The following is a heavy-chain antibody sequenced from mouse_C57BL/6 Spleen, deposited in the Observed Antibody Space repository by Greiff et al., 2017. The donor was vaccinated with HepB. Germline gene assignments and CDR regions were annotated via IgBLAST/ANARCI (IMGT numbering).Heavy chain of an antibody. J-gene: IGHJ3*01. CDR3: ASNRGPYDGSSLFAY. V-gene: IGHV1-64*01. Sequence: QVQLQQPGAELVKPGASVKLSCKASGYTFTSYWMHWVKQRPGQGLEWIGMIHPNSGSTNYNEKFKSKATLTVDKSSSTAYMQLSSLTSEDSAVYYCASNRGPYDGSSLFAYWGQGTLVTVSA. CDR2: IHPNSGST. CDR1: GYTFTSYW. D-gene: IGHD2-3*01.